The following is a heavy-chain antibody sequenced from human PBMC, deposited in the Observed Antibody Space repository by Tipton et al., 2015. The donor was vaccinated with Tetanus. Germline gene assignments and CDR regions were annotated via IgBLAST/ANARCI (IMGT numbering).Heavy chain of an antibody. CDR3: AKDGCFSLGCLGSDY. CDR1: GFTFSSYW. CDR2: INSDGSST. V-gene: IGHV3-74*01. Sequence: SLRLSCAASGFTFSSYWMHWVRQTPGKGLVWVSRINSDGSSTRYADSVNGRFTISRDNAKNTLYLQMNSLRAEDTAVYYCAKDGCFSLGCLGSDYWGQGNLVTVSS. D-gene: IGHD3-16*01. J-gene: IGHJ4*02.